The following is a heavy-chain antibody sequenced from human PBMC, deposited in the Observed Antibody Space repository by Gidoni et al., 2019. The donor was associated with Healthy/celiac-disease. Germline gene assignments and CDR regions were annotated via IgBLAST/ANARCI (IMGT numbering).Heavy chain of an antibody. V-gene: IGHV3-33*01. CDR3: ARGDEFSGWDDGNFDY. J-gene: IGHJ4*02. CDR1: GFTFSRHG. D-gene: IGHD6-19*01. Sequence: QVQLVGAGGGVVQPGRSLRLLCAASGFTFSRHGIHWVRQAPGKGLEWVAVIWYDGSNKYYADSGKGRFIISRDNSKNTLYLQMNSLRAEDTAVYYCARGDEFSGWDDGNFDYWGQGTLVTVSS. CDR2: IWYDGSNK.